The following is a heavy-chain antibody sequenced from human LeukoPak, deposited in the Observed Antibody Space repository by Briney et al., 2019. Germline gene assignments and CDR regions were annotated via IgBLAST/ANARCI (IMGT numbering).Heavy chain of an antibody. Sequence: GGSQRLSCAASGFTSDDYGMSWVRHAPGEGREWGSGINWNGGSTGYADSVKGRFTISRDNAKNSLYLQMNSLRAEDTALYYCARHVDTAMVKGWFDPWGQGTLVTVSS. CDR1: GFTSDDYG. D-gene: IGHD5-18*01. J-gene: IGHJ5*02. CDR2: INWNGGST. CDR3: ARHVDTAMVKGWFDP. V-gene: IGHV3-20*04.